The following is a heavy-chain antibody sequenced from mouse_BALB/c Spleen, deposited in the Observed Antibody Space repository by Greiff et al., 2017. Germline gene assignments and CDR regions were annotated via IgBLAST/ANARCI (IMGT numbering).Heavy chain of an antibody. CDR1: GYTFTSYW. Sequence: LQQPGSELVRPGASVKLSCKASGYTFTSYWMHWVKQRHGQGLEWIGNIYPGSGSTNYDEKFKSKGTLTVDTSSSTAYMHLSSLTSEDSAVYYCTRETYYRLDYWGQGTTLTVSS. CDR2: IYPGSGST. V-gene: IGHV1S22*01. D-gene: IGHD2-14*01. J-gene: IGHJ2*01. CDR3: TRETYYRLDY.